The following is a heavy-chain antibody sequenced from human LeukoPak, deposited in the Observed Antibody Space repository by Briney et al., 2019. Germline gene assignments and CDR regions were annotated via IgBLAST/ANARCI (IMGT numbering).Heavy chain of an antibody. J-gene: IGHJ6*03. CDR1: GFTFSSYW. V-gene: IGHV3-7*01. D-gene: IGHD6-13*01. Sequence: PGGSLRLSCAAPGFTFSSYWMSWVRQAPGKGLEWVANIKQDGSEKYYVDSVKGRFTISRDNAKNSLYLQMNSLRAEDTAVYYCARDSSSWYGYYYYMDVWGKGTTVTVSS. CDR3: ARDSSSWYGYYYYMDV. CDR2: IKQDGSEK.